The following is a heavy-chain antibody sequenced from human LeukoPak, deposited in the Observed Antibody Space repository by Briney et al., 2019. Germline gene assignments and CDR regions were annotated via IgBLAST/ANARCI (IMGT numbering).Heavy chain of an antibody. D-gene: IGHD6-19*01. V-gene: IGHV3-53*01. CDR1: GFTVSSNY. CDR3: AREKRESYSSGWYGFDY. Sequence: GGSLRLSCAASGFTVSSNYMSWVRQAPGKGLEWVSVIYSGGSTYYAYSVKGRFTISRDNSKNTLYLQMNSLRAEDTAVYYCAREKRESYSSGWYGFDYWGQGTLVTVSS. CDR2: IYSGGST. J-gene: IGHJ4*02.